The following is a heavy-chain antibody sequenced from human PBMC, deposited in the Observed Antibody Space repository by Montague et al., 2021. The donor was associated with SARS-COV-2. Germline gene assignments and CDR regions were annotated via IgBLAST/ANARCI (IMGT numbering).Heavy chain of an antibody. Sequence: SLRLSCAASGFTFSSYWMSWVRQAPGKGLEWVAHIKQDGSEKYYVDSVKGRFTISRDNAKNSLYLQMNSLRAEDTAVYYCAREKPGYSSGWYGGGNYYYGMDVWGQGTTVTVSS. CDR1: GFTFSSYW. CDR3: AREKPGYSSGWYGGGNYYYGMDV. D-gene: IGHD6-13*01. V-gene: IGHV3-7*03. CDR2: IKQDGSEK. J-gene: IGHJ6*02.